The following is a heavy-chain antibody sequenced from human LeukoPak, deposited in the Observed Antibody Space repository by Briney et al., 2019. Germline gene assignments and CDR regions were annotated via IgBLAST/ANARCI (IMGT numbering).Heavy chain of an antibody. CDR2: IYSSGST. D-gene: IGHD6-13*01. J-gene: IGHJ3*02. V-gene: IGHV4-59*03. CDR3: AALSSWYNVNAFDI. CDR1: GASINSYY. Sequence: SETLSLTCTVSGASINSYYWIWIRQPPGKGLEWIGYIYSSGSTNYNPSLTSRVTISVATTKNQFSLKLTPMTAADTAVYYCAALSSWYNVNAFDIWGQGTMVTVSS.